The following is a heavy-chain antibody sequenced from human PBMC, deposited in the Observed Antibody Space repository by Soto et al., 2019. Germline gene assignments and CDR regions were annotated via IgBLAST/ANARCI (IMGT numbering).Heavy chain of an antibody. Sequence: PGGSLRLSCAASGFTFSSYEMNWVRQAPGKGLEWVSYISSSGSTIYYADSVKGRFTISRDNAKNSLYLQMNSLRAEDTAVYYCARAWGFHSAFDIRGQGTMVTVSS. J-gene: IGHJ3*02. CDR1: GFTFSSYE. CDR2: ISSSGSTI. V-gene: IGHV3-48*03. CDR3: ARAWGFHSAFDI. D-gene: IGHD3-16*01.